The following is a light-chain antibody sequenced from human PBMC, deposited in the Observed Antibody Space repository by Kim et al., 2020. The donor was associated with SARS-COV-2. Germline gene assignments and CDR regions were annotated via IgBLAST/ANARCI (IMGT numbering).Light chain of an antibody. CDR3: QQYGSSLHT. Sequence: EIVLTQSPGTLSLSPGERAILSCRASQSVSSSYLAWYQQKPGQAPRLLIYGASSRATGIPDRFSGSGSGTDFTLTIRRLEPEDFAVYYCQQYGSSLHTFGPGTKVDIK. CDR2: GAS. CDR1: QSVSSSY. V-gene: IGKV3-20*01. J-gene: IGKJ3*01.